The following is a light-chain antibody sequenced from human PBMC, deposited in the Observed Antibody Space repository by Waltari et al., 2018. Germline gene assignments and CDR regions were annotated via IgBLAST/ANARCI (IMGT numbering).Light chain of an antibody. CDR1: QSIARW. J-gene: IGKJ2*01. CDR3: QQYNSYT. V-gene: IGKV1-5*03. Sequence: DIEMTQSPSTLSASVGDRVTITCRASQSIARWLAWYQQKPGRAPKLLIYQASTLQDGVPSRFSGSGSGTDFTLTINSLQADDFATYYCQQYNSYTFGQGTKLEIK. CDR2: QAS.